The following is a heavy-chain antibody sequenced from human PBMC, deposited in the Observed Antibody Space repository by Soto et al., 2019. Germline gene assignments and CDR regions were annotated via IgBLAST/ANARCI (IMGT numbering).Heavy chain of an antibody. D-gene: IGHD3-3*01. CDR1: GGTFSSYA. J-gene: IGHJ2*01. CDR3: ARDLTIFGVVIGYFDL. V-gene: IGHV1-69*01. CDR2: IIPIFGTA. Sequence: QVQLVQSGAEVKKPGSSVKVSCKASGGTFSSYAISWVRQAPGQGLEWLGGIIPIFGTANYAQKFQGRVTITADESTSTAYMELSSLRSEDTAVYYCARDLTIFGVVIGYFDLWGRGTLVTVSS.